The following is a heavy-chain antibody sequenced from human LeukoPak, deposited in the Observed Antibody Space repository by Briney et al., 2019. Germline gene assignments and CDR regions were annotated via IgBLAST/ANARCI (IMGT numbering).Heavy chain of an antibody. Sequence: SETLSLTCTVSGGSISSYYWSWIRQPPGKGLEWIGYIYYSGSTNYNPSLKSRVTISVDTSKNQFSLKLSSVTAADTAVYYCAREARYNLFDPWGQGTLVTVSS. CDR1: GGSISSYY. J-gene: IGHJ5*02. V-gene: IGHV4-59*01. D-gene: IGHD6-6*01. CDR3: AREARYNLFDP. CDR2: IYYSGST.